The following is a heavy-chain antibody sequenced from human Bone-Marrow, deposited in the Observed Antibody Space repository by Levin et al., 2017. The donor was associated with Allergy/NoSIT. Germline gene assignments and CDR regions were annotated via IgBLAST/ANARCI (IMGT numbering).Heavy chain of an antibody. Sequence: GGSLRLSCAASGFTFSSYAMHWVRQAPGKGLEWVAVISYDGSNKYYADSVKGRFTISRDNSKNTLYLQMNSLRAEDTAVYYCAREGTLTTVVTDAFDIWGQGTMVTVSS. D-gene: IGHD4-23*01. J-gene: IGHJ3*02. V-gene: IGHV3-30*04. CDR3: AREGTLTTVVTDAFDI. CDR1: GFTFSSYA. CDR2: ISYDGSNK.